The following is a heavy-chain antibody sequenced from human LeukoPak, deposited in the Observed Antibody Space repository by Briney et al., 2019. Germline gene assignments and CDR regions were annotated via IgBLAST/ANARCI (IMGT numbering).Heavy chain of an antibody. J-gene: IGHJ4*02. D-gene: IGHD3-22*01. CDR2: ISGDAGTP. V-gene: IGHV3-48*04. CDR3: ATVNFYYDDSGYLPFDH. CDR1: GFTFKTYS. Sequence: GGSLRLFCEASGFTFKTYSMNWVRQAPGKGLEWISYISGDAGTPNYADSVKGRFTISRDNDKSSLFVQMGGLRAEDTAVYYCATVNFYYDDSGYLPFDHWGQGILVVVS.